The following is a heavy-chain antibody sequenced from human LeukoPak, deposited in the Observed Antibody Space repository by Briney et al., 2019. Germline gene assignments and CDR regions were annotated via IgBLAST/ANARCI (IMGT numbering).Heavy chain of an antibody. D-gene: IGHD3-10*01. J-gene: IGHJ4*02. Sequence: GGSLRLSCAASGFTFSSYAMHWVRQAPGKGLEWVAVISYDGSNKYYADSVKGRFTISRDNSKNTLYLQMNSLRAEDTAVYYCARGARPYSYGSGGVSEYWGQGTLVTVSS. CDR2: ISYDGSNK. CDR1: GFTFSSYA. V-gene: IGHV3-30-3*01. CDR3: ARGARPYSYGSGGVSEY.